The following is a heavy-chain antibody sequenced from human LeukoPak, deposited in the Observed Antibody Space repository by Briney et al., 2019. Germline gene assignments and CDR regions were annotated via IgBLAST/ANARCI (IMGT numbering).Heavy chain of an antibody. CDR3: ARNLVVVTAILGY. V-gene: IGHV1-2*02. CDR2: INPNSGDT. D-gene: IGHD2-21*02. J-gene: IGHJ4*02. CDR1: GYTFTGYY. Sequence: ASVKVSCEASGYTFTGYYMHWVRQAPGQGLEWMGWINPNSGDTNYAQKFQGRVTMTRDTSISTAYMELSRLRSDDTAVYYCARNLVVVTAILGYWGQGTLVTVSS.